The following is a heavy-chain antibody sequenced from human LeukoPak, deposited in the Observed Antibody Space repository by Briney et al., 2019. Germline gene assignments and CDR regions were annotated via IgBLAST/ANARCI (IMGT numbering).Heavy chain of an antibody. CDR2: IKQDGGEK. CDR3: AKDMSDRIASAATDY. V-gene: IGHV3-7*03. CDR1: GFPFSSYW. Sequence: GGSLRLSCAASGFPFSSYWMSWVRQAPGKGLEWVANIKQDGGEKFYVDSVKGRFTISRDNAKNSLYLQMNSLRAEDTAFYFCAKDMSDRIASAATDYWGQGTLVTVSS. J-gene: IGHJ4*02. D-gene: IGHD6-13*01.